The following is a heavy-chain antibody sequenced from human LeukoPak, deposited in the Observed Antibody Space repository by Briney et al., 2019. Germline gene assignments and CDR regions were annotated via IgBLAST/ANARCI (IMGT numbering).Heavy chain of an antibody. CDR1: GFTFSSYA. CDR2: ISGSGGST. Sequence: GGSLRLSCAASGFTFSSYAMSWVRQAPGKGLEWVSAISGSGGSTYYADSVKGRFTISRDNSKDTLYLQMNSLRAEDTAVYYCAKVVAAAVLYYFDYWGQGTLVTVSS. J-gene: IGHJ4*02. D-gene: IGHD6-13*01. CDR3: AKVVAAAVLYYFDY. V-gene: IGHV3-23*01.